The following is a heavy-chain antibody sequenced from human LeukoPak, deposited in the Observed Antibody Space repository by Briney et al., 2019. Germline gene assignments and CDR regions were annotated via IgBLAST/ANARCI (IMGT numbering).Heavy chain of an antibody. CDR2: ISSTSSTI. J-gene: IGHJ3*02. CDR1: GFTFSSYG. CDR3: AKVIHSGWYGAFDI. V-gene: IGHV3-48*01. Sequence: GGSLRLSCAASGFTFSSYGMNWVRQIPGKRLEWVSYISSTSSTIYYADSVKGRFTVSRDNAKNSLYLQMNSLRAEDMALYYCAKVIHSGWYGAFDIWGQGTMVTVSS. D-gene: IGHD6-19*01.